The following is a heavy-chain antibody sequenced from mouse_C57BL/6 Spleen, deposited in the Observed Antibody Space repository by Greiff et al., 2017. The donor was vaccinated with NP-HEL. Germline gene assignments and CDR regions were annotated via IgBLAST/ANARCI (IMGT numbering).Heavy chain of an antibody. CDR2: ISSGGSYT. CDR1: GFTFSSYG. D-gene: IGHD2-14*01. J-gene: IGHJ4*01. Sequence: EVKLMESGGDLVKPGGSLKLSCAASGFTFSSYGMSWVRQTPDKRLEWVATISSGGSYTYYPDSVKGRFTISRDNAKNTLYLQMSSLKAEDTAMYYCARHWGYGQGDYYAMDYWGQGTSVTVSS. CDR3: ARHWGYGQGDYYAMDY. V-gene: IGHV5-6*01.